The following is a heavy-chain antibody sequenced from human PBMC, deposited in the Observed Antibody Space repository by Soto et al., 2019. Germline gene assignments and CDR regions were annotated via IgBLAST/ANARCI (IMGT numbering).Heavy chain of an antibody. Sequence: QVQVVQSGDEVKETGASVRVSCKTSGYSFTAYGISWVRQAPGQGLEWMGWISCYNGKTKYAQKVQARVTMTTDTSTSTAYMEVRGLGSVDTAIYYCARDAPRPELRFLEWHNYDYNGMHVWGQGTTVTVSS. V-gene: IGHV1-18*01. J-gene: IGHJ6*02. D-gene: IGHD3-3*01. CDR2: ISCYNGKT. CDR3: ARDAPRPELRFLEWHNYDYNGMHV. CDR1: GYSFTAYG.